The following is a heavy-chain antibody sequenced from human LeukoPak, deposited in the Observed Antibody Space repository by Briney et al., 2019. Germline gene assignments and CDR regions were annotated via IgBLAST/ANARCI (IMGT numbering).Heavy chain of an antibody. Sequence: GGSLRLSCAASGFTFSSYGMHWVRQAPGKGLEWVAVISYDGSNKYYADSVKGRFTISRDNSKNTLYLQMNSLRAEDTAVYYCAKDIGGDQEAFDIWGQGTMVTVSS. CDR3: AKDIGGDQEAFDI. D-gene: IGHD2-21*02. V-gene: IGHV3-30*18. CDR1: GFTFSSYG. J-gene: IGHJ3*02. CDR2: ISYDGSNK.